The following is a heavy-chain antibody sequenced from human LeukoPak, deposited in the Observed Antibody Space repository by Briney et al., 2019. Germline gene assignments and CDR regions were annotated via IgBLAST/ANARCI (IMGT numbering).Heavy chain of an antibody. CDR2: IIPIFGTA. CDR1: GGTFSSYA. V-gene: IGHV1-69*13. D-gene: IGHD6-13*01. CDR3: ARGRIAAAGTAPIFDY. J-gene: IGHJ4*02. Sequence: SVKVSCKASGGTFSSYAISWVRQAPGQGLEWMGGIIPIFGTANCAQKFQGRVTITADESTSTAYMELSSLRSEDTAVYYCARGRIAAAGTAPIFDYWGQGTLVTVSS.